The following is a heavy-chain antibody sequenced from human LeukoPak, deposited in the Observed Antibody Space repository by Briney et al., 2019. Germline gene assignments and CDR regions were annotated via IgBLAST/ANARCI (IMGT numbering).Heavy chain of an antibody. Sequence: PSETLSLTCTVPGGSISSGGYYWSWIRQPPGKGLEWIGYIYHSGSTYYNPSLKSRVTISVDRSKNQFSLKLSSVTAADTAVYYCASLIAAAAPDYWGQGTLVTVSS. D-gene: IGHD6-13*01. J-gene: IGHJ4*02. CDR3: ASLIAAAAPDY. V-gene: IGHV4-30-2*01. CDR1: GGSISSGGYY. CDR2: IYHSGST.